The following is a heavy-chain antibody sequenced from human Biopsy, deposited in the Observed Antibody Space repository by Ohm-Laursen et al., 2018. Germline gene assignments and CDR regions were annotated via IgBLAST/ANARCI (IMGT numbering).Heavy chain of an antibody. V-gene: IGHV2-5*02. CDR3: AHVVITYGGIIALDAFDV. Sequence: TQTLTLTFTFSGFSLSSRGVGVGWIRQPPGEALEWLAIFYWDNDKRYSPSLWSRLNIWKDASKNRVVLTLTDMDPVDTATYYCAHVVITYGGIIALDAFDVWGQGSMVIVSS. CDR2: FYWDNDK. CDR1: GFSLSSRGVG. D-gene: IGHD3-16*02. J-gene: IGHJ3*01.